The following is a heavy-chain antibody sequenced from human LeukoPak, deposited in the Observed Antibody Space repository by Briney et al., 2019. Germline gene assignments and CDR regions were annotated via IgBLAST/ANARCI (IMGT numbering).Heavy chain of an antibody. CDR3: ASSEAPIAPPPYGMGV. CDR2: INHSGST. D-gene: IGHD5-12*01. CDR1: GGSFSGYY. V-gene: IGHV4-34*01. Sequence: SETLSLTCAVYGGSFSGYYWSWIRQPPGKGLEWIGEINHSGSTNYNPSLKSRVTISVDTSKNQFSLKLSSVTAADTAVYYCASSEAPIAPPPYGMGVWGQGTKVTVSS. J-gene: IGHJ6*02.